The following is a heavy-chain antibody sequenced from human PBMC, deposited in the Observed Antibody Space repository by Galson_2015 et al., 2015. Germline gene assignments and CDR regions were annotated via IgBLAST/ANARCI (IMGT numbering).Heavy chain of an antibody. Sequence: CAISGDSASSNSGAWNWIRQSPSRGLEWLGRTYYRSKWYNDYAASVRSRISISPDIFKNQFSLQLNSVTPEDTAVYYCASTSPYCSSTSCYRNAFDMWGQGTMVTVSS. J-gene: IGHJ3*02. CDR3: ASTSPYCSSTSCYRNAFDM. CDR1: GDSASSNSGA. CDR2: TYYRSKWYN. D-gene: IGHD2-2*01. V-gene: IGHV6-1*01.